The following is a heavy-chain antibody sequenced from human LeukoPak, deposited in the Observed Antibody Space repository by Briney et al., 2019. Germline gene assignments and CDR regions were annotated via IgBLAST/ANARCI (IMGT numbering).Heavy chain of an antibody. CDR1: GFTFSRYW. Sequence: PGGSLRLSCAASGFTFSRYWMHWVRQAPGKGLVWVSRINTDGSTTSYADSVKGRFTISRDNSKNTLYLQMNSLRAEDTAVYYCARAPELYYSDYWGQGTLVTVSS. J-gene: IGHJ4*02. CDR3: ARAPELYYSDY. D-gene: IGHD1-14*01. CDR2: INTDGSTT. V-gene: IGHV3-74*01.